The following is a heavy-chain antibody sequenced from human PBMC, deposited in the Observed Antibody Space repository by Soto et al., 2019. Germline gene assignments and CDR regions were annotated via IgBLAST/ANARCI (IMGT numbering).Heavy chain of an antibody. V-gene: IGHV1-69*08. J-gene: IGHJ4*02. Sequence: QVKLVQSGAEVKKPGSSVKVSCKASGGTFSSYTISWVRQAPGQGLEWMGRIIPILGIANYAQKFQGRVTITADKSTSTAYMELSSLRSEDTAVYYCARDLTVTTSDFDYWGQGTLVTVSS. CDR1: GGTFSSYT. D-gene: IGHD4-17*01. CDR3: ARDLTVTTSDFDY. CDR2: IIPILGIA.